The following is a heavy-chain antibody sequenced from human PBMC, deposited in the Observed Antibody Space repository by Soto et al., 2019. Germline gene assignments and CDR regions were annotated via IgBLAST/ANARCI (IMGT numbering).Heavy chain of an antibody. Sequence: SVKASCKASRGTFSSCAISWVRQAPGQGLEWMGAIIPIFGTANCAQKFQGRVTITADESTSTAYMELSSLRSEDKAVYYCARDPIRDVVVVTPGYYYGMDVWGQRTTVTVSS. CDR1: RGTFSSCA. D-gene: IGHD3-22*01. J-gene: IGHJ6*02. CDR3: ARDPIRDVVVVTPGYYYGMDV. CDR2: IIPIFGTA. V-gene: IGHV1-69*13.